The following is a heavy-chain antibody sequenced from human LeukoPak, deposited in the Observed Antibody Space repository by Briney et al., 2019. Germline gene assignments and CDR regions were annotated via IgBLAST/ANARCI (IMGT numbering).Heavy chain of an antibody. V-gene: IGHV3-15*01. CDR1: GFSLSDAW. Sequence: KPGGSLRLSCAASGFSLSDAWMSWVRQAPGKGLECVGRIKPKTDGGTTDYAEPVKDRSSVSRDDSKNTLYLQINSLTTEDTGLYYCTQLSRGYWGQGTQVTVSS. D-gene: IGHD1-1*01. CDR3: TQLSRGY. CDR2: IKPKTDGGTT. J-gene: IGHJ4*02.